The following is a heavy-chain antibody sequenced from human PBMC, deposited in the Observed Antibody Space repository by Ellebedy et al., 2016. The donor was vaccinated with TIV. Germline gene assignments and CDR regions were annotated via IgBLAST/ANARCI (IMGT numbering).Heavy chain of an antibody. CDR2: ISAYNGNT. CDR3: ARDSPRITMVRGVIGGDY. V-gene: IGHV1-18*01. Sequence: AASVKVSCKASGYTFTSYGISWVRQAPGQGLEWMGWISAYNGNTNYAQKLQGRVTMTTDTSTSTAYMELRSLRSDDTAVYYCARDSPRITMVRGVIGGDYWGQGTLVTVSS. D-gene: IGHD3-10*01. CDR1: GYTFTSYG. J-gene: IGHJ4*02.